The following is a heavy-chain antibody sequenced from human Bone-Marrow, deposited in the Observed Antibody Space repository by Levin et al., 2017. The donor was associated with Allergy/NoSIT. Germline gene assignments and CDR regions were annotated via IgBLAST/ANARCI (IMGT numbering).Heavy chain of an antibody. CDR3: ARDRRGGYCSSTSCYFAYYYYYYMDV. CDR1: GFTFSSYG. V-gene: IGHV3-33*01. CDR2: IWYDGSNK. J-gene: IGHJ6*03. Sequence: GESLKISCAASGFTFSSYGMHWVRQAPGKGLEWVAVIWYDGSNKYYADSVKGRFTISRDNSKNTLYLQMNSLRAEDTAVYYCARDRRGGYCSSTSCYFAYYYYYYMDVWGKGTTVTVSS. D-gene: IGHD2-2*01.